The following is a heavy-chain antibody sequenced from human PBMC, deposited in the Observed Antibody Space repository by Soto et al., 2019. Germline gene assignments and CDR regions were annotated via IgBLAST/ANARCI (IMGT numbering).Heavy chain of an antibody. CDR1: GFTFSSYA. J-gene: IGHJ4*02. V-gene: IGHV3-23*01. D-gene: IGHD2-21*02. Sequence: PGGSLRLSCAASGFTFSSYAMSWVRQAPGKGLEWVSAISGSGGSTYYADSVKGRFTISRDNSKNTLYLQMNSLRAEDTAVYYCAKDETAPTGIAPGLAGFDYWGQGTLVTVSS. CDR3: AKDETAPTGIAPGLAGFDY. CDR2: ISGSGGST.